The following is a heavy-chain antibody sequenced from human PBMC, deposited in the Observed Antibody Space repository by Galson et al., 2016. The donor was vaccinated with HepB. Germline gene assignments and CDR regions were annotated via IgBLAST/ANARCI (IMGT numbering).Heavy chain of an antibody. Sequence: SVKVSCKASGYTFTRYYIHWVRQAPGQGLEWMGVINPSGGSTRDAQTFQGRVTLTRDTSTSTVYMELSSLGSEDTAVYFWARGGYYDSSGSLRYWGQGTLVTVSS. V-gene: IGHV1-46*01. D-gene: IGHD3-22*01. CDR2: INPSGGST. CDR1: GYTFTRYY. CDR3: ARGGYYDSSGSLRY. J-gene: IGHJ4*02.